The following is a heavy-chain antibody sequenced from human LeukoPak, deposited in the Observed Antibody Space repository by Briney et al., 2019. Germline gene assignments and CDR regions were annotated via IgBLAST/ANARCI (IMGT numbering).Heavy chain of an antibody. CDR1: GGSISRNY. J-gene: IGHJ6*03. Sequence: PSETLSLTCTVFGGSISRNYWSWIRQPAGKGLEWIGRIYSSGDTNYNPSLKSRVTMSIHTSENQFSLKLTSVTAADTAVYYCAREASGTRHYYYYYMDLWGKGTTVNV. CDR2: IYSSGDT. V-gene: IGHV4-4*07. D-gene: IGHD6-13*01. CDR3: AREASGTRHYYYYYMDL.